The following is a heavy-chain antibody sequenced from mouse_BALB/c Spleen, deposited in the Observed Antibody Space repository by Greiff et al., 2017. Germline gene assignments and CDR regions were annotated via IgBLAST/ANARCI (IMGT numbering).Heavy chain of an antibody. CDR2: ISSGSSTI. Sequence: EVKLVESGGGLVQPGGSRKLSCAASGFTFSSFGMHWARQAPEKGLEWVAYISSGSSTIYYADTVKGRFTISRDNPKNTLFLQMTSLRSEDTAMYYCARRDYYGYGDYWGQGTSVTVSS. CDR1: GFTFSSFG. J-gene: IGHJ4*01. D-gene: IGHD1-2*01. V-gene: IGHV5-17*02. CDR3: ARRDYYGYGDY.